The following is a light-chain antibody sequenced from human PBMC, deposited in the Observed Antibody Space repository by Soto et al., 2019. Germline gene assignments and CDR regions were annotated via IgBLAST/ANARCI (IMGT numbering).Light chain of an antibody. CDR1: QDIGSH. J-gene: IGKJ3*01. Sequence: DIQMTQSPSSLSASLGDRVTITCQASQDIGSHLSWYQHKPGRAPKLLITEASNLEAGVPSRFSGGGSGPDFTLTVSSLRAEDDVIYYCQQYETYPLFGPGTKVEMK. CDR3: QQYETYPL. V-gene: IGKV1-33*01. CDR2: EAS.